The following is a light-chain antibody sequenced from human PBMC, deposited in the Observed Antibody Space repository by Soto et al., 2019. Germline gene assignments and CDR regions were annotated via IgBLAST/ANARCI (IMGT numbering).Light chain of an antibody. J-gene: IGKJ2*01. V-gene: IGKV3-15*01. Sequence: EIVMTQSPATLSVSPGERATVSCRASQSVSSNLAWYQQKPGQAPRLLIYGASTRATGIPARFSGSGSGTEFTRTIGSLQSEDFAVYYCQRYNNWPRTFGQGTKLEIK. CDR1: QSVSSN. CDR2: GAS. CDR3: QRYNNWPRT.